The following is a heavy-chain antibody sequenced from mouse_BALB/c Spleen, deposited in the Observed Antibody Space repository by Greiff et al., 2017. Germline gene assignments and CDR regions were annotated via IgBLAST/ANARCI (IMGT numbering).Heavy chain of an antibody. V-gene: IGHV1-87*01. D-gene: IGHD2-3*01. CDR2: IYPGDGDT. CDR3: AFDGYYGDY. J-gene: IGHJ2*01. CDR1: GYTFTSYW. Sequence: QVQLQQSGAELARPGASVKLSCKASGYTFTSYWMQWVKQRPGQGLEWIGAIYPGDGDTRYTQKFKGKATLTADKSSSTAYMQLSSLASEDSAVYYCAFDGYYGDYWGQGTTLTVSS.